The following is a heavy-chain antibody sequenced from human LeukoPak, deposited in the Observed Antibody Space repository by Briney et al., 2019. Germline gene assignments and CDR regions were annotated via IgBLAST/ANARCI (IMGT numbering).Heavy chain of an antibody. CDR2: IIPIFGTA. D-gene: IGHD1-26*01. J-gene: IGHJ4*02. CDR3: ARERTRGSYSRYYFDY. CDR1: AGTRSSYA. Sequence: SVKVFCNPSAGTRSSYAISWMRQSLEQGLEWMGGIIPIFGTANYAQKFQGRVTITADESTSTAYMELSSLRSEDAAVYYCARERTRGSYSRYYFDYWGQGTLVTVSS. V-gene: IGHV1-69*01.